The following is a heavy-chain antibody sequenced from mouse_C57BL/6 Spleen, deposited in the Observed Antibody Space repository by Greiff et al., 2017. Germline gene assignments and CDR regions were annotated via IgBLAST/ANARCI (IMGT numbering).Heavy chain of an antibody. CDR3: AREETETGLDY. D-gene: IGHD4-1*01. J-gene: IGHJ2*01. Sequence: QVQLQQSGPELVKPGASVKLSCKASGYTFTSYEINWVKQRPGQGLAWIGRIYPRDGSTKYNEKFQGKATLTVDTTSSTAYMELHSLTSEDSAVCFCAREETETGLDYWGQGTTLTVSS. CDR1: GYTFTSYE. V-gene: IGHV1-85*01. CDR2: IYPRDGST.